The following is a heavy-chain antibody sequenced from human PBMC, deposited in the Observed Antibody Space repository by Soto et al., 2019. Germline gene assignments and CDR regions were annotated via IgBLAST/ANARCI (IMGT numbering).Heavy chain of an antibody. CDR3: ARGADIWQQLVEGDY. Sequence: EASVKVSCKASGYTFTSYAMHWVRQAPGQRLEWMGWINAGNGNTKYSQKFQGRVTITRDTSASTAYMELSSLRSEDTAVYYCARGADIWQQLVEGDYWGQGALVTVSS. CDR2: INAGNGNT. J-gene: IGHJ4*02. V-gene: IGHV1-3*01. CDR1: GYTFTSYA. D-gene: IGHD6-13*01.